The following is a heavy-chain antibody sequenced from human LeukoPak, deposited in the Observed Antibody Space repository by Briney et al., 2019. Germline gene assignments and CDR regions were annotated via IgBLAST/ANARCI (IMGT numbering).Heavy chain of an antibody. CDR1: GYTFTDYY. CDR3: ARAERGYYGFDY. V-gene: IGHV1-2*02. D-gene: IGHD3-3*01. CDR2: INPNSGGT. Sequence: ASVKVSCKTSGYTFTDYYMHWVRPAPGQGLEWMGWINPNSGGTNYAQKFQGRVTMTRDTSISTAYMDLSSLRSDDTAVYYCARAERGYYGFDYWGQGTLVTVSS. J-gene: IGHJ4*02.